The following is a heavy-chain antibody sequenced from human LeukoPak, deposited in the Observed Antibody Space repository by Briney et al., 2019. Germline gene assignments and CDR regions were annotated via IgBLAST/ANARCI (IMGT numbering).Heavy chain of an antibody. CDR1: GGSISSSSYY. Sequence: PSETLSLTCAVSGGSISSSSYYWGWIRQPPGKGLEWIGSIYYSGSTYYNPSLKSRVTISVDASKNQFSLKLSSVTAADTAVYYCARHSQIDYWGQGTLVTVSS. J-gene: IGHJ4*02. CDR2: IYYSGST. CDR3: ARHSQIDY. V-gene: IGHV4-39*01.